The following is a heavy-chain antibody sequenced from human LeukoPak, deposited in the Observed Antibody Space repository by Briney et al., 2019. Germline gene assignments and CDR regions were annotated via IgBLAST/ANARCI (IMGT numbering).Heavy chain of an antibody. V-gene: IGHV3-53*01. Sequence: PGGSLRLSCAASGFTVSSNYMSWVRQAPGKGLEWVSVIYSGGSIYYADSVKGRFTISRDNSKNTLYLQMNSLRAEDTAVYYCTRVDSSGYYDCWGQGTLVTVSS. CDR3: TRVDSSGYYDC. D-gene: IGHD3-22*01. J-gene: IGHJ4*02. CDR2: IYSGGSI. CDR1: GFTVSSNY.